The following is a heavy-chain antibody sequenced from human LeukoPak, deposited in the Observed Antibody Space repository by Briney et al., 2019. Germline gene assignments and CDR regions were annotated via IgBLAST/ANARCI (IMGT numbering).Heavy chain of an antibody. CDR2: IKQDGSEK. Sequence: GGSLRLSCAAPGFTISTYWMSWVRQAPGKGPEWVANIKQDGSEKYSVDSVKGRFTISRDNAKNSLYLQMNSLRAEDTAVYYCARDAHYAFDIWGQGTMVTVSS. J-gene: IGHJ3*02. V-gene: IGHV3-7*03. CDR3: ARDAHYAFDI. CDR1: GFTISTYW.